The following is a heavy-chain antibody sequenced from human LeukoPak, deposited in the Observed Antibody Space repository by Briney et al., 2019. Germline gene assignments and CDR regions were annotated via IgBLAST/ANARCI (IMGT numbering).Heavy chain of an antibody. CDR3: ARVGYYDSSASPSNALDI. V-gene: IGHV1-18*01. D-gene: IGHD3-22*01. J-gene: IGHJ3*02. Sequence: ASVKVSCKASGYTFTINGISWVRQAPGQGLEWMGWISAYNGDTEYAQKLQGRVTMTTDTSTSTAYMELRSLRSDDTAVYYCARVGYYDSSASPSNALDIWGQGTMVTVSS. CDR2: ISAYNGDT. CDR1: GYTFTING.